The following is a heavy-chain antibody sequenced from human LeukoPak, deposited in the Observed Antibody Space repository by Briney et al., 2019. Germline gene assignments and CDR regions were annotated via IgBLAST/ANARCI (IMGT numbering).Heavy chain of an antibody. Sequence: SGTLSLTCTVSGGSISSYYWNWIRQPAGKGLEWIGRIHTSGSTNYNPSLKSRVTMSVDTSKNQFSLKLSSVTAADTAVYYCARDSLYSSGWYAFDYWGQGTLVTVSS. CDR1: GGSISSYY. CDR2: IHTSGST. CDR3: ARDSLYSSGWYAFDY. V-gene: IGHV4-4*07. D-gene: IGHD6-19*01. J-gene: IGHJ4*02.